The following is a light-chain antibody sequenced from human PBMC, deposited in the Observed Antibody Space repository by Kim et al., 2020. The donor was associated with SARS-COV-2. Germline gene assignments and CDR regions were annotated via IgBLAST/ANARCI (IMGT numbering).Light chain of an antibody. V-gene: IGLV1-44*01. CDR2: SND. J-gene: IGLJ3*02. CDR1: SSNIGTNT. Sequence: QSVLTQPPSASGTPGQRVTISCSGSSSNIGTNTVNWYQQVPGTAPKLLMYSNDQRPSGVPDRFSGSKSGTSASLAISGLQSEDETDYYCAAWDDSLNGPVFGGGTQLTVL. CDR3: AAWDDSLNGPV.